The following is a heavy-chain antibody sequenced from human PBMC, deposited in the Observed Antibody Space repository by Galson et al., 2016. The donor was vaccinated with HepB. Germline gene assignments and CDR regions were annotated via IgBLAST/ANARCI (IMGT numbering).Heavy chain of an antibody. V-gene: IGHV4-38-2*01. D-gene: IGHD6-19*01. CDR2: IYHNGNT. CDR1: GSSISTGYY. CDR3: VRGTVAGIDY. Sequence: SETLSLTCAVSGSSISTGYYWGWIRQPPGKGLYWIGNIYHNGNTYYNTSLRSRVILSADTPKNLFSLNLSSVTAADTAVYYCVRGTVAGIDYWGQGTLVTVSS. J-gene: IGHJ4*02.